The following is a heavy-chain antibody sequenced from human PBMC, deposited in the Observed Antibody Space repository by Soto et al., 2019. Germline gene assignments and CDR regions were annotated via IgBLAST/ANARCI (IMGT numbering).Heavy chain of an antibody. CDR3: AREAYNWNYGGAPRGMDV. CDR2: ISSSGSTI. V-gene: IGHV3-48*03. J-gene: IGHJ6*02. Sequence: VGSLRLSCAASGFTFSSYEMKWVRQAPGKGLEWVSYISSSGSTIYYADSVKGRFTISRDNAKNSLYLQMNSLRAEDTAVYYCAREAYNWNYGGAPRGMDVWGQGTTVTVSS. D-gene: IGHD1-7*01. CDR1: GFTFSSYE.